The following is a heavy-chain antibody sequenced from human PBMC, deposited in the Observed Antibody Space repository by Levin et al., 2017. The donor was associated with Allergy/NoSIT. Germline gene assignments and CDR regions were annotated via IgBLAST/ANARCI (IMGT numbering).Heavy chain of an antibody. D-gene: IGHD6-19*01. CDR3: ALAVDGGGSDYYYYYIDV. V-gene: IGHV1-46*01. CDR2: INPSGGST. J-gene: IGHJ6*03. CDR1: GYTFTSYF. Sequence: ASVKVSCKASGYTFTSYFIHWVRLAPGQGLEWMGIINPSGGSTTYAQKFQGRVTMTRDTSTSTVYMELGSLSSEDTAVYYCALAVDGGGSDYYYYYIDVWGKGTTVTVSS.